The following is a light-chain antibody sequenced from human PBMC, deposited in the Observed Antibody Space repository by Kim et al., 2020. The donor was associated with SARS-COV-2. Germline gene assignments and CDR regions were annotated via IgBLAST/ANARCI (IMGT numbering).Light chain of an antibody. CDR3: SSYTTTSTL. CDR1: SSDVAIYKY. J-gene: IGLJ2*01. CDR2: DVS. V-gene: IGLV2-14*04. Sequence: PGQSITFSFTGTSSDVAIYKYVSWYQQHPGKAPKLMIYDVSKRPSGVSNRFSGSKSGNTASLTISGLQAEDEADYYCSSYTTTSTLFGGGTQLTVL.